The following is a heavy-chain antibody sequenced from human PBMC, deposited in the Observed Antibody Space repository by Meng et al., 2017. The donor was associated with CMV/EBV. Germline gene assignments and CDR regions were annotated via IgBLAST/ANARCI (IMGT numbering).Heavy chain of an antibody. CDR3: ARFKYCSSTSCYLRNWFDP. CDR1: GGSISSSSYY. D-gene: IGHD2-2*01. Sequence: GSLRLSCTVSGGSISSSSYYWGWIRQPPGKGLEWIGSIYYSGSTYYNPSLKSRVTISVDTSKNQFSLKLSSVTAADTAVYYCARFKYCSSTSCYLRNWFDPWGQGTLVTVSS. V-gene: IGHV4-39*07. CDR2: IYYSGST. J-gene: IGHJ5*02.